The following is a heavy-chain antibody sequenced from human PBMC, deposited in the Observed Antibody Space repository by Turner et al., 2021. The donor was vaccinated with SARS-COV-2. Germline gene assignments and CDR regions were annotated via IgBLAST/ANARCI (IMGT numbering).Heavy chain of an antibody. Sequence: VQLLESGGGLVQPGGSLRVLCAASGFTFSTYAMSWVRQATGKGLEWVSAISGSGGSTYYAGSVKGRFTIYRDNSKNTLYLQMNSLRVDDTAVYYCAKDLGREYCSGGACYYWGQGTLVTVSS. D-gene: IGHD2-15*01. CDR1: GFTFSTYA. CDR3: AKDLGREYCSGGACYY. J-gene: IGHJ4*02. V-gene: IGHV3-23*01. CDR2: ISGSGGST.